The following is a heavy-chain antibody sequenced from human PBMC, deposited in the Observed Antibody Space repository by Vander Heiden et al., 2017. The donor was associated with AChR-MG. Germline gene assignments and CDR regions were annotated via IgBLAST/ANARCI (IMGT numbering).Heavy chain of an antibody. Sequence: EVQLVESGGGLVQPGGSLRLSCAASGFTFSSYWMSWVRQAPGKGLEWVANIKQDGSEKYYVDSVKGRFTISRDNAKNSLYLQMNSLRAEDTAVYYCAVLRGIATHYGMDVWGQGTTVTVSS. CDR1: GFTFSSYW. CDR3: AVLRGIATHYGMDV. V-gene: IGHV3-7*01. CDR2: IKQDGSEK. J-gene: IGHJ6*02. D-gene: IGHD6-13*01.